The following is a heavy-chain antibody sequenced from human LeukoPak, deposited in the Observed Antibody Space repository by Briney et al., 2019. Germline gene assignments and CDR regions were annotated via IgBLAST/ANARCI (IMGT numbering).Heavy chain of an antibody. CDR1: GFTFSSYG. CDR2: ISYDGSNK. D-gene: IGHD3-10*01. J-gene: IGHJ4*02. V-gene: IGHV3-30*18. Sequence: AGGSLRLSCAASGFTFSSYGMHWVRQAPGKGREWVAVISYDGSNKYYGDSVKGRFTISRDNSKNTVFLQMNSLRAEDTAVYYCAKDRTGTVRKYFDYWGQGTLVTVSS. CDR3: AKDRTGTVRKYFDY.